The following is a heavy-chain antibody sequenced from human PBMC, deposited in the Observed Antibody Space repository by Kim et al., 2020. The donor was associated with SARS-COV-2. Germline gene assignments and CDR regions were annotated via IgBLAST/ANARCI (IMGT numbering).Heavy chain of an antibody. V-gene: IGHV3-9*01. CDR3: AKAGCSRTSCLNWFDP. J-gene: IGHJ5*02. Sequence: DSVKGRFTISRDNARRSLYLQMNSLRAEDTALYYCAKAGCSRTSCLNWFDPWGQGTLVTVSS. D-gene: IGHD2-2*01.